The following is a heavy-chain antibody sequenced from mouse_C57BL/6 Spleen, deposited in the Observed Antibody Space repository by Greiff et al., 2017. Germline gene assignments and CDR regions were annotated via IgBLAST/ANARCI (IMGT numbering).Heavy chain of an antibody. V-gene: IGHV1-69*01. CDR1: GYTFTSYW. Sequence: QVQLQQPGAELVMPGASVKLSCKASGYTFTSYWMHWVKQRPGQGLEWIGGIDPSDSYTNYNQKFKGKSTLTVDKSSSTAYMQLSSLTSEDSAVYYCARPGAYYHYAMDYWGEGTSGTVSS. D-gene: IGHD1-1*01. CDR2: IDPSDSYT. J-gene: IGHJ4*01. CDR3: ARPGAYYHYAMDY.